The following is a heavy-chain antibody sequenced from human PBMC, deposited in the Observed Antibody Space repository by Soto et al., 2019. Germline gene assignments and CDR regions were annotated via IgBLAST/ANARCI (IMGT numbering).Heavy chain of an antibody. J-gene: IGHJ4*02. D-gene: IGHD1-26*01. CDR1: GFTFSSYW. CDR3: LVSGNYRFDY. V-gene: IGHV3-74*01. CDR2: VNGGGSST. Sequence: PGGSLRLSCAASGFTFSSYWMHWVRQAPGKGLVWVARVNGGGSSTSYADSVKGRFTISRDNAKNTLYLQMNSLRAEDTAVYYCLVSGNYRFDYWGPGILVTVS.